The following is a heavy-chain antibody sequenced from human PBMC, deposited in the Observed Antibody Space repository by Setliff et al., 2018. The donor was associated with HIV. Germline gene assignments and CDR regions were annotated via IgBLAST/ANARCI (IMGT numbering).Heavy chain of an antibody. Sequence: GASVKVSCKASGYTFTSYGISWVRQAPGQGLEWMGWISAYNGNTNYAQKLQGRVTMTTDTSTSTAYMELRSLRSDDTAVYYCARGLYYCVRDKGDSRNFDYWGQGTLVTVSS. CDR2: ISAYNGNT. CDR3: ARGLYYCVRDKGDSRNFDY. J-gene: IGHJ4*02. CDR1: GYTFTSYG. D-gene: IGHD3-10*02. V-gene: IGHV1-18*01.